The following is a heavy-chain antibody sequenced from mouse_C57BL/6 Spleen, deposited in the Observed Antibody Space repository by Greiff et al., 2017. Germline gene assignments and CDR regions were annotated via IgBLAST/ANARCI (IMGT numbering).Heavy chain of an antibody. V-gene: IGHV2-2*01. CDR3: ARNSGTVVDWYFDV. CDR2: IWSGGST. D-gene: IGHD1-1*01. CDR1: GFSLTSYG. Sequence: VHLVESGPGLVQPSQSLSITCPVSGFSLTSYGVHWVRQSPGKGLEWLGVIWSGGSTDYNEAFISRLSISKDNSKSQVFFKMNSLQADDTAIYYCARNSGTVVDWYFDVWGTGTTVTVSS. J-gene: IGHJ1*03.